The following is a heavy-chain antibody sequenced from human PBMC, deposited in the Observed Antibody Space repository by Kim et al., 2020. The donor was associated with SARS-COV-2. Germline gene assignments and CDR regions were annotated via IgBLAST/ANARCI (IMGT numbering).Heavy chain of an antibody. CDR2: ISYDGSNQ. Sequence: GGSLRLSCAASGFTFSNYAMHWVRQAPGKGLEWAAVISYDGSNQNYADSVKGRFTISRDNSKNTLYLQMNSLRGEDTAVYYCAKSLVRNYYYGMDVWGQGTTVTVSS. CDR1: GFTFSNYA. CDR3: AKSLVRNYYYGMDV. D-gene: IGHD2-2*01. J-gene: IGHJ6*02. V-gene: IGHV3-30*18.